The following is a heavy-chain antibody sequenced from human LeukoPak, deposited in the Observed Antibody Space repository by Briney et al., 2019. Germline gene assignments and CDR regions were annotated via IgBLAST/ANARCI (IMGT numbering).Heavy chain of an antibody. J-gene: IGHJ4*02. V-gene: IGHV3-23*01. CDR2: ISVSGAKT. Sequence: GSLRLSFAASGFTFSSYDMRWVRQAPGKGLEWVSSISVSGAKTYYADSVKGRFTISRDNSKNTLDLHMHSLTVDDTAVYYCAKDSALWGQGTLVTVSP. D-gene: IGHD3-10*01. CDR1: GFTFSSYD. CDR3: AKDSAL.